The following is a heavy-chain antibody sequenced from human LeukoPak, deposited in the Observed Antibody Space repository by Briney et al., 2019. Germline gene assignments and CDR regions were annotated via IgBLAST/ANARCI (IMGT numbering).Heavy chain of an antibody. CDR3: TRAPSDYYGMDV. V-gene: IGHV3-48*01. CDR1: GFTFNNYN. CDR2: ISSSSSTI. D-gene: IGHD3-3*01. J-gene: IGHJ6*02. Sequence: PGGSLRLSCAASGFTFNNYNMNWVRQAPGKGLEWVSYISSSSSTIYYADSVKGRFTISRDNAKNSLYLQMKSLRAEDTAVYYCTRAPSDYYGMDVWGQGTTVTVSS.